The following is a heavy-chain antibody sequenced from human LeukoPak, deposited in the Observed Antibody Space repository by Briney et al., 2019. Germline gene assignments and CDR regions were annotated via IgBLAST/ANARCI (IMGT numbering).Heavy chain of an antibody. J-gene: IGHJ4*02. Sequence: GGSLRLSCAASGFTFSSYSMNWVRQAPGKGLEWVSSISSSSSYIYYADSVKGRFTISRDNAKNSLYLQMNSLRAEDTAVYYCARDSSYSDFWSGYYPTGLFDYWGQGTLVTVSS. CDR3: ARDSSYSDFWSGYYPTGLFDY. V-gene: IGHV3-21*01. D-gene: IGHD3-3*01. CDR2: ISSSSSYI. CDR1: GFTFSSYS.